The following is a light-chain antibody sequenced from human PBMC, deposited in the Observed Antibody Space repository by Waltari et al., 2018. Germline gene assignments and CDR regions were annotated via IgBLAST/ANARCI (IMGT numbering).Light chain of an antibody. V-gene: IGKV1-5*03. Sequence: DIQMTQSPPTLSASVGDRVTITCRASHSISSWLAWYQQKPGKDPKLLIYKASSLQSGVPSRFSGSGSGTEFTLTISSLQPDDFATFYCQQYNTYPWTFGQGTKVEIK. J-gene: IGKJ1*01. CDR3: QQYNTYPWT. CDR1: HSISSW. CDR2: KAS.